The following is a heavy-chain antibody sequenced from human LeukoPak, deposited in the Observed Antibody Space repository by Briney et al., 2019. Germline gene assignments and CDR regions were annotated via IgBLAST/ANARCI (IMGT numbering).Heavy chain of an antibody. Sequence: VASVKVSCEASGYTFTTYDINWVRQAAGQGLEWTGWMNPNSGNTGNAQKFQGRVTMTRNTSISTAYMELTSLTSEDTAVYFCARIAAPGNRRLNFWGQGTLVTVSS. V-gene: IGHV1-8*01. D-gene: IGHD6-13*01. CDR2: MNPNSGNT. CDR3: ARIAAPGNRRLNF. CDR1: GYTFTTYD. J-gene: IGHJ4*02.